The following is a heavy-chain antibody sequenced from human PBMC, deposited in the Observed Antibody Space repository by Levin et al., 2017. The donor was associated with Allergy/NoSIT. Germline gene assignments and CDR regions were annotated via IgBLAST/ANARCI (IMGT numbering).Heavy chain of an antibody. V-gene: IGHV3-15*01. Sequence: PGGSLRLSCEASGFIFSKAWMSWVRQAPGQGLEWVGRIKSKSDSETTDYAAPVKGRFSISRDDSKNTLFLQMNSLKTEDTAVYYCATDHDYGDYDLLIDSFDIWGQGTTVTVSS. CDR2: IKSKSDSETT. CDR1: GFIFSKAW. CDR3: ATDHDYGDYDLLIDSFDI. J-gene: IGHJ3*02. D-gene: IGHD4-17*01.